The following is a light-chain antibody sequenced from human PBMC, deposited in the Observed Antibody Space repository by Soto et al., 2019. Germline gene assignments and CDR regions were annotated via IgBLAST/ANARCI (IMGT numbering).Light chain of an antibody. CDR3: HQYNNWPLT. V-gene: IGKV3D-15*01. J-gene: IGKJ5*01. Sequence: ERVKTQSPXTLSVSQGERATLSCRASQSVSGNLAWYQQKPGQAPRLLIYGASTRATGIPDRISGSGSGTEFSLTINSLQSEDFAVYYCHQYNNWPLTFGQGTRL. CDR1: QSVSGN. CDR2: GAS.